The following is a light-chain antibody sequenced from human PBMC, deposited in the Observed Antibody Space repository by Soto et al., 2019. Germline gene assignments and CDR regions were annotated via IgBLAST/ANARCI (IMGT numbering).Light chain of an antibody. V-gene: IGLV2-11*01. CDR1: SADVGRYSY. J-gene: IGLJ2*01. CDR3: CSYAGSYTLI. Sequence: QSVLTQPPSASGSPGQSVTISCTGSSADVGRYSYVSWYQQLPGKAPKLLIRDVNKRPSGVPDRFSGSKSGNTASLTISGLQAEDEADYYCCSYAGSYTLIFGGGTKVTVL. CDR2: DVN.